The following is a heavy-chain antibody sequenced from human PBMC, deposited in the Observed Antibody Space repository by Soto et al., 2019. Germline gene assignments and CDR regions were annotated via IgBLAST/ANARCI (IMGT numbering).Heavy chain of an antibody. J-gene: IGHJ6*02. CDR3: AREERLYGMDV. D-gene: IGHD1-1*01. V-gene: IGHV3-13*01. Sequence: VGSLRLSCAASGFTFSSYDMHWVRQATGKGLEWVSAIGTAGDTYYPGSVKGRFTISRENAKNSLYLQMNSLRAGDTAVYYCAREERLYGMDVWGQGTTVTVSS. CDR1: GFTFSSYD. CDR2: IGTAGDT.